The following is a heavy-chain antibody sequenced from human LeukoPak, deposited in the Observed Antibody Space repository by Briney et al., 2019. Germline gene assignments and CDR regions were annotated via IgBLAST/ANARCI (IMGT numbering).Heavy chain of an antibody. J-gene: IGHJ4*02. CDR2: IYPGDSDT. V-gene: IGHV5-51*01. CDR1: GYSSTSYW. D-gene: IGHD5-18*01. Sequence: GESLKISCKGSGYSSTSYWIGWVRQMPGKGLEWMGIIYPGDSDTRYSPSFQGQVTISADKSISTAYLQWGSLKASDTAMYYCARVYSYGPDAFDYWGQGTLVTVSS. CDR3: ARVYSYGPDAFDY.